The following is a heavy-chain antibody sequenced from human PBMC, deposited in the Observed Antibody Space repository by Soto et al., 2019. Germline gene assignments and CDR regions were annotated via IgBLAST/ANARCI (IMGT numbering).Heavy chain of an antibody. CDR3: ARDRNYYDSSGSRTLGSSFDI. J-gene: IGHJ3*02. CDR2: IYYSGST. Sequence: QVQLQESGPGLVKPSQTLSLTCTVSGGSISSGGYYWSWIRQHPGKGLEWIGYIYYSGSTYYNPSLKSRVTISVDTSKNQFSLKLSSVTAADTAVYYCARDRNYYDSSGSRTLGSSFDIWGQGTMVTVSS. V-gene: IGHV4-31*03. CDR1: GGSISSGGYY. D-gene: IGHD3-22*01.